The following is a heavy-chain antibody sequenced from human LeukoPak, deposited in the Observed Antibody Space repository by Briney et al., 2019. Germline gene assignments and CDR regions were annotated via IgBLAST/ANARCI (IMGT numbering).Heavy chain of an antibody. CDR3: ARDRGGMATIKNWFDP. V-gene: IGHV3-33*01. D-gene: IGHD5-24*01. CDR1: GFTFSSYG. Sequence: GALRLSCAASGFTFSSYGMNWVRQAPGRGLEWVAVIWYDGSNKYYADSVKGRFTISRDNSKNTLYLQMNSLRAEDTAVYYCARDRGGMATIKNWFDPWGQGTLVTVSS. CDR2: IWYDGSNK. J-gene: IGHJ5*02.